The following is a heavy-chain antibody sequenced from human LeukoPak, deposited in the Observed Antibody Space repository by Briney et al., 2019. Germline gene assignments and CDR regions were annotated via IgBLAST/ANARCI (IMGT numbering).Heavy chain of an antibody. CDR2: IYYSGST. J-gene: IGHJ5*02. CDR1: GGSISSYY. CDR3: ARLTMLNYRFDP. Sequence: SETLSLTCTVSGGSISSYYWSWIRQPPGKGLEWIGYIYYSGSTNYNPSLKSRVTISVDTSKNQFSLKLDSVTPADTAVYYCARLTMLNYRFDPWGQGTLVTVSS. V-gene: IGHV4-59*01. D-gene: IGHD5-24*01.